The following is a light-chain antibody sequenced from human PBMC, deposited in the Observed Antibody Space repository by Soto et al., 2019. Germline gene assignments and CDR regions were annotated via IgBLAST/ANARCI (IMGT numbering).Light chain of an antibody. CDR1: QSLLYSSYKNNY. CDR3: QQYYGAPFT. V-gene: IGKV4-1*01. J-gene: IGKJ2*01. CDR2: WAS. Sequence: DIVMTQSPDSLAVSLGDRATINCKSSQSLLYSSYKNNYLAWYQQKAGQPPKLLFYWASARASGVPDRFSGSGSGTDFTLTISSLQPEDAAVYFCQQYYGAPFTFGQGTKLEI.